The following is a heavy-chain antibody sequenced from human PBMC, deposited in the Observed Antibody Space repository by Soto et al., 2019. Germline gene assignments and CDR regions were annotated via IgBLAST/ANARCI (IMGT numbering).Heavy chain of an antibody. D-gene: IGHD3-10*01. CDR2: ISPLFGTT. V-gene: IGHV1-69*01. CDR1: GDTFKNGV. Sequence: QVQVVQSGVEVRRPGSSVQVSCKSSGDTFKNGVISWLRQAPGQGLEWMGGISPLFGTTDFAQRFQGRLTITTDESTTTAYMELSRLRSEDTATYYCAAELGFGNLSVVWGQGTTVIVSS. J-gene: IGHJ6*02. CDR3: AAELGFGNLSVV.